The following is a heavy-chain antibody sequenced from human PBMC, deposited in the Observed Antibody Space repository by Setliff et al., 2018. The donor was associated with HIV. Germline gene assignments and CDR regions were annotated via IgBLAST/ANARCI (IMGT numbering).Heavy chain of an antibody. D-gene: IGHD3-22*01. J-gene: IGHJ4*02. CDR1: GYTFTTYY. CDR3: ATYHYYDSSAYFIDLYYLDY. Sequence: ASVKVSCKASGYTFTTYYIHWVRQAPGQGLEWMGIINPNGGSTTYAQKFQGRVTMTRDTSTSTVYMDLSSLRSEDTAVYYCATYHYYDSSAYFIDLYYLDYWGQGTLVTVSS. V-gene: IGHV1-46*01. CDR2: INPNGGST.